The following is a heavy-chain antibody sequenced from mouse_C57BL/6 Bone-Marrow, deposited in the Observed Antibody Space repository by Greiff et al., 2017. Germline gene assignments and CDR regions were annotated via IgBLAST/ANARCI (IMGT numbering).Heavy chain of an antibody. CDR1: GFTFSSYG. V-gene: IGHV5-6*01. Sequence: EVQLQQSGGDLVKPGGSLKLSCAASGFTFSSYGMSWVRQTPDKRLEWVATISSGGSYTYYPDSVKGRFTLSRDNAKNTLYLQMSRLKSEDTAMYYCARLDRAAQGGFAYWGQGTLVTGSA. D-gene: IGHD3-2*02. CDR2: ISSGGSYT. J-gene: IGHJ3*01. CDR3: ARLDRAAQGGFAY.